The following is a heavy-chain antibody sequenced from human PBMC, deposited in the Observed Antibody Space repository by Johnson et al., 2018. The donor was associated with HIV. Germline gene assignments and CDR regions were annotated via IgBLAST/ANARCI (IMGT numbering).Heavy chain of an antibody. D-gene: IGHD2-21*02. Sequence: VQLVESGGVVVQPGGSLRLSCAASGFTVSSNYMSWVRQAPGKGLEWVSVIYSCGSTYYADSVKGRFTISRDNSKNTLYLQMNSLRAEDTAVYYCARGHETGHYAFDIWGQGTMVTVSS. V-gene: IGHV3-66*02. J-gene: IGHJ3*02. CDR2: IYSCGST. CDR1: GFTVSSNY. CDR3: ARGHETGHYAFDI.